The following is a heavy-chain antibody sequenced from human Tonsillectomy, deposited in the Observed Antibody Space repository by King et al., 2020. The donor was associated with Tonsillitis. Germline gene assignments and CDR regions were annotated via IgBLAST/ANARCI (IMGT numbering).Heavy chain of an antibody. J-gene: IGHJ4*02. D-gene: IGHD3-22*01. CDR1: GGSISSGGYY. Sequence: QLQLQESGPGLVKPSQTLSLTCTVSGGSISSGGYYWSWIRQHPGKCLEWIVYIYYSGSTEYNPSLKSRVTISVDTSKNQFPLKLSAVTAADTAAYYVARVGANYYDSSGYYLYFDYWGQGTLVTVSS. CDR3: ARVGANYYDSSGYYLYFDY. V-gene: IGHV4-31*03. CDR2: IYYSGST.